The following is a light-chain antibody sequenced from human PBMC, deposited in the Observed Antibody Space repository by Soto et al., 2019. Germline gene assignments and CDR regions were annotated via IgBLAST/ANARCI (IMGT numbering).Light chain of an antibody. CDR3: SSYVGSKV. J-gene: IGLJ3*02. Sequence: QSALTQPPSASGSLGQSVTISCTGTSSDVGGYNYVSWYQQHPGKAPKLMISEVSKRPSGVPDRFSGSKSGNTASLTVSGLQAEDEADYYCSSYVGSKVFGGGT. CDR2: EVS. V-gene: IGLV2-8*01. CDR1: SSDVGGYNY.